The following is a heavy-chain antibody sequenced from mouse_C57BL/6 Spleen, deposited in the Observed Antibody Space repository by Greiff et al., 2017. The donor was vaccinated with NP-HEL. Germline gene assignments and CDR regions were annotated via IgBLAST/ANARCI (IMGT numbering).Heavy chain of an antibody. J-gene: IGHJ3*01. CDR2: IYPGDGDT. D-gene: IGHD2-3*01. V-gene: IGHV1-80*01. CDR3: ARQGDGYWFAY. CDR1: GYAFSSYW. Sequence: VKLQESGAELVKPGASVKISCKASGYAFSSYWMNWVKQRPGKGLEWIGQIYPGDGDTNYNGKFKGKATLTADKSSSTAYMQLSSLTSEDSAVYFCARQGDGYWFAYWGQGTLVTVSA.